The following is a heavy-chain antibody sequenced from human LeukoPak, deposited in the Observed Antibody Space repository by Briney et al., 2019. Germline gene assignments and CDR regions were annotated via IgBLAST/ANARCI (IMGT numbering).Heavy chain of an antibody. CDR1: GFTFSTFW. D-gene: IGHD3-22*01. V-gene: IGHV3-7*03. CDR2: IKQDGSEE. J-gene: IGHJ4*02. Sequence: GGSLRLSCAASGFTFSTFWMTWVRQGRGKGLECVANIKQDGSEEYYLDSVQGRFTISRDNAKNTLYLQMNSLRAEDTGVYYCARDVNYYYDSSAYWGQGTLVTVSS. CDR3: ARDVNYYYDSSAY.